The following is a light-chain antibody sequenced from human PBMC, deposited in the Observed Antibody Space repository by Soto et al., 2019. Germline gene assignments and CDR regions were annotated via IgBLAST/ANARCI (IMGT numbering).Light chain of an antibody. Sequence: QSVLTQPASVFGSPGQSITISCTGTSSDVGGYNFVSWYQQLPGKAPKLMIYEVTSRPSGVSNRFSGSKSGNTASLTISGLQPEDEAEYYCSSYTTSSTYVFGTGTKV. CDR3: SSYTTSSTYV. V-gene: IGLV2-14*03. CDR2: EVT. J-gene: IGLJ1*01. CDR1: SSDVGGYNF.